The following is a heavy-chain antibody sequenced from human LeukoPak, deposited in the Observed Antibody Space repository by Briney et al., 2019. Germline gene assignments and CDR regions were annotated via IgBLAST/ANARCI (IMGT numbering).Heavy chain of an antibody. CDR1: GYTFTSYG. V-gene: IGHV1-18*01. Sequence: ASVKVSCKASGYTFTSYGISWVRQAPGQGLEWMGWISAYNGNANYAQKLQGRVTMTTDTSTSAAYMELRSLRSDDTAVYYCARDLDYGDYVNYFDYWGQGTLVTVSS. CDR3: ARDLDYGDYVNYFDY. J-gene: IGHJ4*02. CDR2: ISAYNGNA. D-gene: IGHD4-17*01.